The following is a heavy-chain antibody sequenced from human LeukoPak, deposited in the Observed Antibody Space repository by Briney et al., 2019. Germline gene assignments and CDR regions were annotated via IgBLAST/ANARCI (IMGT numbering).Heavy chain of an antibody. V-gene: IGHV3-23*01. CDR2: ISGSGGST. D-gene: IGHD6-19*01. CDR1: GFTFSSYA. Sequence: GGSLRLSCAASGFTFSSYAMSWVRQAPGKGLEWVSAISGSGGSTYYADSVKGRFTISRDNSKNTLYLQMNSLRAEDTAVYYCATSALGYSSGWRNYYYYYGMDVWGQGTTVTVSS. J-gene: IGHJ6*02. CDR3: ATSALGYSSGWRNYYYYYGMDV.